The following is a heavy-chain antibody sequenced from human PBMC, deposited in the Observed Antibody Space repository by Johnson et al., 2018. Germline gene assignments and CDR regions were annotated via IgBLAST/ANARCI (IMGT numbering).Heavy chain of an antibody. CDR2: IYYGGST. D-gene: IGHD3-10*01. CDR1: GGPISSYY. Sequence: QVQLQESGPGLVRPSETLSLICTVSGGPISSYYWSWIRQPPGKGLEWIGYIYYGGSTNYNPSLKSRVTISVDTSKKQFTLKLSSVTAADTAVYYCARNSITIVRGVPMDYYLDVWGKGTTVTVSS. V-gene: IGHV4-59*01. J-gene: IGHJ6*04. CDR3: ARNSITIVRGVPMDYYLDV.